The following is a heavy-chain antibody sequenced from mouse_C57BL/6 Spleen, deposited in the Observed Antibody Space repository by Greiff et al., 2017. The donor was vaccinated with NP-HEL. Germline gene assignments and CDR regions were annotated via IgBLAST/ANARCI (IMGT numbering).Heavy chain of an antibody. D-gene: IGHD1-1*01. J-gene: IGHJ1*03. CDR1: GYTFTSYW. V-gene: IGHV1-64*01. CDR2: IHPNSGST. CDR3: AREGYYGSSPWYFDV. Sequence: QVQLQQPGAELVKPGASVKLSCKASGYTFTSYWMHWVKQRPGQGLEWIGMIHPNSGSTNYNEKFKSKATLTVDKSSSTAYMQLSSLTSEDSAVYYCAREGYYGSSPWYFDVWGTGTTVTVSS.